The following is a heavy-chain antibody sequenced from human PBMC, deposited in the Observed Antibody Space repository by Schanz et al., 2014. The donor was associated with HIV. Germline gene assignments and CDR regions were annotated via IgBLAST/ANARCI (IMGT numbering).Heavy chain of an antibody. V-gene: IGHV1-18*01. CDR3: AREKTTLNWFDP. J-gene: IGHJ5*02. CDR2: ISTYNGHT. CDR1: GYTFTNYG. Sequence: QLQLVQSGAEVRKSGASVKVSCKASGYTFTNYGITWVRQAPGQGLEWMGWISTYNGHTKYAQKFQGRLIMTTDTSTSTAYMDLRSLRSDDTAVYYCAREKTTLNWFDPWGQGTLVTVSS.